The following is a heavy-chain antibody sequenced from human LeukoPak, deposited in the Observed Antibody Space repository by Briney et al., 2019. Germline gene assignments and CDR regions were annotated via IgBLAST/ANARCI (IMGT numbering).Heavy chain of an antibody. J-gene: IGHJ3*02. V-gene: IGHV1-69*13. CDR2: IITIFGTA. D-gene: IGHD2-2*01. CDR3: ARDNSIVVVPAANYDFWSGDQDACDI. Sequence: ASVKVSCKTSGGTFSSYAISWVRQAPGQGLEWMGGIITIFGTAKYAQKFQGRVTITADESTTTAYMELSSLRSEDTAVYYCARDNSIVVVPAANYDFWSGDQDACDIWGQGTMVTVSS. CDR1: GGTFSSYA.